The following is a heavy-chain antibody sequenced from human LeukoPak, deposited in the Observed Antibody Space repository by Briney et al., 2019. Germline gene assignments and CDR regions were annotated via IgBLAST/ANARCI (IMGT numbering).Heavy chain of an antibody. CDR1: GFTFSGHG. J-gene: IGHJ4*02. D-gene: IGHD5-12*01. CDR3: ARYTSGYDFDY. CDR2: IWYDGSQK. Sequence: GGSLRLSCAASGFTFSGHGMHWVRQAPGKGLEWVAVIWYDGSQKYYADSVKGRFTISRDNSKNTLFVQMNSLRAEDTAVYHCARYTSGYDFDYWGQGTLVTVSS. V-gene: IGHV3-33*01.